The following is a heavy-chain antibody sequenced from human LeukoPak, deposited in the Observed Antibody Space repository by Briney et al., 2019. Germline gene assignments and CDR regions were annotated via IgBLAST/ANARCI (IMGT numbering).Heavy chain of an antibody. CDR2: ISGSGGST. CDR3: AKGAHSYYDSSGYQDY. CDR1: GFTFSSYA. J-gene: IGHJ4*02. Sequence: PGGSLRLSCAASGFTFSSYAMSWVRQAPGKGLEWVSAISGSGGSTYYADSMKGRFTISRDNSKNTLYLQMNSLRAEDTAVYYCAKGAHSYYDSSGYQDYWGQGTLVTVSS. D-gene: IGHD3-22*01. V-gene: IGHV3-23*01.